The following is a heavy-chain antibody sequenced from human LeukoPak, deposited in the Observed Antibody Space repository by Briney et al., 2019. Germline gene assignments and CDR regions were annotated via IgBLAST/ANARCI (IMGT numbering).Heavy chain of an antibody. CDR3: ARLELELRFYYMDV. D-gene: IGHD1-7*01. CDR1: GYTFTGYY. CDR2: INPNSGGT. V-gene: IGHV1-2*02. J-gene: IGHJ6*03. Sequence: GASVKVSCKAPGYTFTGYYMHWVRQAPGQGLEWMGWINPNSGGTNYAQKFQGRVTMTRDTSISTAYMELSRLRSDDTAVYYCARLELELRFYYMDVWGKGTTVTVSS.